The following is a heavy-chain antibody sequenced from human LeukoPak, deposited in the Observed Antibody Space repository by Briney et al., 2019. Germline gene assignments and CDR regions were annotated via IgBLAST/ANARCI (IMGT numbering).Heavy chain of an antibody. CDR1: GFTFDDYG. CDR2: IKWNGGST. CDR3: ARFRYYDILTGYFPYYYYMDV. Sequence: GGSLRLSCAASGFTFDDYGMSWVRQAPGKGLEWVSGIKWNGGSTGYADSVKGRFTISRDNSKNTLYLQMNSLRAEDTAVYYCARFRYYDILTGYFPYYYYMDVWGKGTTVTISS. V-gene: IGHV3-20*04. J-gene: IGHJ6*03. D-gene: IGHD3-9*01.